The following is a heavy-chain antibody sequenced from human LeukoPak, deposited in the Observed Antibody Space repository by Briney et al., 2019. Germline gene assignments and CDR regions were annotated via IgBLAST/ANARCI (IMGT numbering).Heavy chain of an antibody. J-gene: IGHJ4*02. Sequence: SETLSLTCTVSGGSISSSSYYWNWIRQPPGKGLEWIGSIYYSGSTYYNPSLKSRVIMSVDTSKNQLFLKLTSVTASDTAMYYCVRGHRDNWHLDFAYWGQGTLVTVSS. CDR3: VRGHRDNWHLDFAY. V-gene: IGHV4-39*07. D-gene: IGHD1-20*01. CDR2: IYYSGST. CDR1: GGSISSSSYY.